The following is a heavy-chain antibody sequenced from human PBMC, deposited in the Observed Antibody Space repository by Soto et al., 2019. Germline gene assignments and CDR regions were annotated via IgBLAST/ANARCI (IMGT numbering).Heavy chain of an antibody. CDR2: IWSDGSNE. V-gene: IGHV3-33*01. Sequence: QAQLVESGGGVVQPGRSLRLSCAASGFTFSSHGMHWVRQAPGKGLEWVAVIWSDGSNEYYADSVKGRFTISRDNSKNTLYMQMSSLKVEDTAVYYCATDYSSTGYELVYWGQGALVTVSS. J-gene: IGHJ4*02. D-gene: IGHD2-2*01. CDR1: GFTFSSHG. CDR3: ATDYSSTGYELVY.